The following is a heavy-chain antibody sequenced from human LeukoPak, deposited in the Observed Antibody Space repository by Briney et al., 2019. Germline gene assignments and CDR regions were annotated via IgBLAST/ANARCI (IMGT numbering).Heavy chain of an antibody. V-gene: IGHV4-61*02. D-gene: IGHD3-3*01. CDR3: ARDLYYDFWSGYPNWFDP. CDR1: GGSISSGSYY. J-gene: IGHJ5*02. Sequence: SETLSLTCTVSGGSISSGSYYWSWIRQPAGKGLEWIGRIYTSGSTNYNPSLKSRVTISVDTSKNQFSLKLSSVTAADTAVYYCARDLYYDFWSGYPNWFDPWGQGTLVTVSS. CDR2: IYTSGST.